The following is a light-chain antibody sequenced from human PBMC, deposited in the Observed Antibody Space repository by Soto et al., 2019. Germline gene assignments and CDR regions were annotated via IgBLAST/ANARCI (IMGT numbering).Light chain of an antibody. J-gene: IGLJ1*01. Sequence: QSALTQPASVSGSPGQSITISCTGTSSDVGGYNCVPWYQQHPGKAPKLMIYEVSNRPSGVSNRFSGSKSGNTASLTISGLQAEDEADYYCSSYTSSSTLVFGTGTKLTVL. CDR2: EVS. CDR3: SSYTSSSTLV. V-gene: IGLV2-14*01. CDR1: SSDVGGYNC.